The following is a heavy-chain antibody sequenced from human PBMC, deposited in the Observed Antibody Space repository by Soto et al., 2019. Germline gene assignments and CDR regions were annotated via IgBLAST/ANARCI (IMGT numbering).Heavy chain of an antibody. CDR1: GFTFSSYA. V-gene: IGHV3-23*01. D-gene: IGHD2-2*01. Sequence: PGGSLRLSCAASGFTFSSYAMSWVRQAPGKGLEWVSAISGSGGSTYYADSVKGRFTISRDNSKNTLYLQMNSLRAEDTAVYYCAKAVVVPAAILGYAFDIWGQGTMVTVSS. CDR3: AKAVVVPAAILGYAFDI. CDR2: ISGSGGST. J-gene: IGHJ3*02.